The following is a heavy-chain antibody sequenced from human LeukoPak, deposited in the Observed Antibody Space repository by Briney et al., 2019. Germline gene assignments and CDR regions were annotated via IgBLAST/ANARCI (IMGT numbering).Heavy chain of an antibody. Sequence: PSETLSLTCTVSGGSISSYYWSWIRQPPGKGLEWIGYIYYSGSTNYNPSLKSRVTISVDTSKNQFSLKLSSVTAADTAVYYCARLGHSSSWYYFVYWGQGTLVTVSS. D-gene: IGHD6-13*01. CDR2: IYYSGST. CDR1: GGSISSYY. J-gene: IGHJ4*02. CDR3: ARLGHSSSWYYFVY. V-gene: IGHV4-59*08.